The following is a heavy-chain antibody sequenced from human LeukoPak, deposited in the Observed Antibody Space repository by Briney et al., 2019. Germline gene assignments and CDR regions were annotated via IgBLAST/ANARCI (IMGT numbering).Heavy chain of an antibody. V-gene: IGHV1-18*01. CDR2: ISAYNGNT. J-gene: IGHJ4*02. CDR3: ARDLRCSGGSCYLFDY. CDR1: GYTFTSYG. Sequence: ASVKVSCKASGYTFTSYGISWVRQAPGQGLEWMGWISAYNGNTNYAQKLQGRVTMTTDTSTSTAYMELRSLRSDDTAVYYCARDLRCSGGSCYLFDYWGQGTLVTVSS. D-gene: IGHD2-15*01.